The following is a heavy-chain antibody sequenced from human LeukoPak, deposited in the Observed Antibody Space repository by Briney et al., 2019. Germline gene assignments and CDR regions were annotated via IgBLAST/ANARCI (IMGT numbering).Heavy chain of an antibody. J-gene: IGHJ4*02. CDR2: IKEDGTKT. Sequence: GGSLRLSCAASGFSFSRYWMTWVRQAPGKGLEWVANIKEDGTKTYYVDSVKGRFTVSRDNAQNSLYLQMNSLTPEDTAVYFCARGEAFSDYWRQGALVTVSS. CDR3: ARGEAFSDY. V-gene: IGHV3-7*05. CDR1: GFSFSRYW.